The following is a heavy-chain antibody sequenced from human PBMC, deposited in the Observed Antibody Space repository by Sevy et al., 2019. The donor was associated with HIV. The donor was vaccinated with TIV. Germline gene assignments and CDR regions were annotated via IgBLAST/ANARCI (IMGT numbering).Heavy chain of an antibody. Sequence: SETLSLTCTVSGGSISSYYWSWIRQPPGKGLEWIGYIYYSGSTNYNPSLKSRVTISVDTSKNQFSLKLSSVTAADTAVYYCARGRQQLAHYHYYYMDVWGKGTTVTVSS. J-gene: IGHJ6*03. CDR2: IYYSGST. CDR3: ARGRQQLAHYHYYYMDV. V-gene: IGHV4-59*01. D-gene: IGHD6-13*01. CDR1: GGSISSYY.